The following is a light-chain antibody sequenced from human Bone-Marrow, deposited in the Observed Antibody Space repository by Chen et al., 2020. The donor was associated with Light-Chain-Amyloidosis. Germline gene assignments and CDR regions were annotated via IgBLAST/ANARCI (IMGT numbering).Light chain of an antibody. V-gene: IGKV4-1*01. CDR2: WAS. CDR3: QQYYRTPWT. CDR1: QSVLYSSNNKNY. Sequence: DIVMTKSPDSLAVSLGERATINCKSSQSVLYSSNNKNYLAWYQQKPGQPPKLLIYWASTRESGVPDRFSGSGSGTDFTLSSSSLQAEDVAVYYCQQYYRTPWTFGQGTKVEIK. J-gene: IGKJ1*01.